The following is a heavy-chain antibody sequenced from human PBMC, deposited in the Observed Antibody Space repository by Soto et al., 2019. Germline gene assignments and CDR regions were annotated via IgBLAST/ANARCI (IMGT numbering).Heavy chain of an antibody. CDR1: GFTFSSYA. V-gene: IGHV3-23*01. CDR3: AKEPYVVVVAETYYFDY. CDR2: ISGGGGST. D-gene: IGHD2-15*01. J-gene: IGHJ4*02. Sequence: GGSLRLSCAASGFTFSSYAMSWVRQAPGKGLEWVSAISGGGGSTYYADSVKGRFTISRDNSKNTLYLQMNSLRAEDTAVYYCAKEPYVVVVAETYYFDYWGQGTLVTVSS.